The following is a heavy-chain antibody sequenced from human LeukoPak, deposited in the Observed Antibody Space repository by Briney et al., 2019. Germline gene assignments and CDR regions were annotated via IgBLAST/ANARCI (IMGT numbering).Heavy chain of an antibody. CDR1: GGSISSYY. V-gene: IGHV4-4*08. CDR3: ARESHYYGSTGRFDP. J-gene: IGHJ5*02. Sequence: SETLSLTCTVSGGSISSYYWSWIRQPPGKGLEWIGYIYNSGSTNYNPSLKSRVTISVDTSKNQFSLKLSSVTAADTAVYYCARESHYYGSTGRFDPWGQGTLVTVSS. D-gene: IGHD3-10*01. CDR2: IYNSGST.